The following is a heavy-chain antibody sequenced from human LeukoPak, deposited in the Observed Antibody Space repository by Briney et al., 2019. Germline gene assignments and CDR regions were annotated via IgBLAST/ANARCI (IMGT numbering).Heavy chain of an antibody. D-gene: IGHD5-18*01. V-gene: IGHV3-9*01. Sequence: PGGSLRLSCAASGFTFDDYAMHWVRQAPGKGLEWVSGISWNSGSIGYADSVKGRFTISRDNAKNSLYLQMNSLRAEDTALYYCAKDILIGPYSYGTCFDYWGQGTLVTVSS. CDR2: ISWNSGSI. J-gene: IGHJ4*02. CDR3: AKDILIGPYSYGTCFDY. CDR1: GFTFDDYA.